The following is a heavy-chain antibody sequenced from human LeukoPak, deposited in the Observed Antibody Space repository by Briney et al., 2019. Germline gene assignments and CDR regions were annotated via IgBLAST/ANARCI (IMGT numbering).Heavy chain of an antibody. CDR2: IRSDGSNK. CDR1: GFTFSSYG. Sequence: PGGSLRLSCAASGFTFSSYGMHWVRQAPGKGLEWVAFIRSDGSNKYYADSVKGRFTISRDNSKNTLYLQMNSLRAEDTAVYYCARDEDYGIFVNVDYWGQGTLVTVSS. V-gene: IGHV3-30*02. CDR3: ARDEDYGIFVNVDY. D-gene: IGHD4-17*01. J-gene: IGHJ4*02.